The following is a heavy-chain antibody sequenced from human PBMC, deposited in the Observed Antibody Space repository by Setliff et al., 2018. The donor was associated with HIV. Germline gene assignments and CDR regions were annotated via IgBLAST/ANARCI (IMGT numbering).Heavy chain of an antibody. V-gene: IGHV3-30*04. CDR2: ISYDGSNK. Sequence: GGSLRLSCAASGFTFSSYAMHWVRQAPGKGLEWVAVISYDGSNKYYADSVKGRFTISRGNSKNTVYLQMNDLRPEDTAVYYCAKNFFGSGDWFDPWGQGTLVTVSS. D-gene: IGHD3-10*01. J-gene: IGHJ5*02. CDR3: AKNFFGSGDWFDP. CDR1: GFTFSSYA.